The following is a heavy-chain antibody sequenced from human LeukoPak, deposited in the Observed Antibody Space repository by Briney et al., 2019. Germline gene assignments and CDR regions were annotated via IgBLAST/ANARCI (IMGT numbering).Heavy chain of an antibody. V-gene: IGHV3-30*03. CDR3: ASSTTYWHFDL. D-gene: IGHD2-2*01. CDR1: GFTFSSYG. J-gene: IGHJ2*01. CDR2: ISYDGSNK. Sequence: GRSLRLSCAASGFTFSSYGMHWVRQAPGKGLEWVAVISYDGSNKYYADSVKGRFTISRDNPKSTLFLQMSSLRAEDTAVYYCASSTTYWHFDLWGRGTLVTVSS.